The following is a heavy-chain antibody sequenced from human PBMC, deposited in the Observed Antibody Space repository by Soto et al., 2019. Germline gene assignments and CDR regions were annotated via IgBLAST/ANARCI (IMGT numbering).Heavy chain of an antibody. CDR1: GFTFSSYG. V-gene: IGHV3-30*18. D-gene: IGHD3-10*01. Sequence: QVQLVESGGGVVQPGRSLRLSCAASGFTFSSYGMHWVRQAPGKGLEWVAVISYDGSNKYYADPVKGRFTISRDNSKNTLYLQMNSLRAEDTAVYYCAKGDGGDYYYYYGMDVWGQGTTVTVSS. J-gene: IGHJ6*02. CDR2: ISYDGSNK. CDR3: AKGDGGDYYYYYGMDV.